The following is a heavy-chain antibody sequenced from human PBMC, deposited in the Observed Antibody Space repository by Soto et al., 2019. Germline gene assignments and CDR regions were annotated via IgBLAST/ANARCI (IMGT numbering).Heavy chain of an antibody. J-gene: IGHJ4*02. V-gene: IGHV4-39*01. CDR2: IYYSGST. CDR1: GASIRSSGNY. D-gene: IGHD2-2*01. CDR3: ARQYCTSTSCWYYFDY. Sequence: QLQLQESGPGLVKPSETLSLTCTVSGASIRSSGNYWGWIRQPPGKGLEWIGSIYYSGSTYYNPSLKSRVTISVDTSKNQFSLKLSSVTAADTAVYYCARQYCTSTSCWYYFDYWGQGTLVTVSS.